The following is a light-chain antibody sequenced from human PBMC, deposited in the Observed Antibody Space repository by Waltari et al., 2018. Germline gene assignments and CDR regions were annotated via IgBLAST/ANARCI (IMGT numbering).Light chain of an antibody. CDR2: VERSGNY. CDR3: ETWDSNTQI. Sequence: QSILTQSSSVSASLGSSVKLTCTLSSGRGGYIIAWPQQLPGMAPRYLMKVERSGNYNKGSGVPDRFSGSSSVADRYLIISDLQSEDEADYYCETWDSNTQIFGGGTKLTVL. CDR1: SGRGGYI. J-gene: IGLJ2*01. V-gene: IGLV4-60*03.